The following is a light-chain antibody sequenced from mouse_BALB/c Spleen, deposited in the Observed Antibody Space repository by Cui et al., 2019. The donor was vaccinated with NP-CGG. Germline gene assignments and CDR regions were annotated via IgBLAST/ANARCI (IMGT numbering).Light chain of an antibody. CDR3: AIWYSNHWV. CDR1: TGAVTTSNY. CDR2: GTN. J-gene: IGLJ1*01. V-gene: IGLV1*01. Sequence: QAVVTQEQAHTKSPGETVTLTCRSMTGAVTTSNYANWVQEKPDHLFTGLIGGTNNRAPGVPARFSGSLIGDKVALTITGTQTEDGAIYFGAIWYSNHWVFGGGTNLTVL.